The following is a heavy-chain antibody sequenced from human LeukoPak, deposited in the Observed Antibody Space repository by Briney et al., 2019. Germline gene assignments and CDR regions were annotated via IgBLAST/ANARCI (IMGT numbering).Heavy chain of an antibody. CDR1: GYSFTHYW. CDR3: ARRIAIFGDGNWFDF. Sequence: GESLKISCKGSGYSFTHYWIAWVRQTPGKGLEWMGVIHPGDSDTRYSPSFQGHVTISADESIGTAYLQWSSLKPSDTAMYYCARRIAIFGDGNWFDFWGQGTLVTVSS. D-gene: IGHD3-9*01. J-gene: IGHJ5*01. V-gene: IGHV5-51*01. CDR2: IHPGDSDT.